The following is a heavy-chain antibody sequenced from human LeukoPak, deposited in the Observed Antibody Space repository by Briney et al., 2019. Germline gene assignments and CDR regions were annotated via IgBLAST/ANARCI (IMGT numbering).Heavy chain of an antibody. CDR3: ARGGYSYPLYNWFDP. D-gene: IGHD5-18*01. V-gene: IGHV4-59*01. Sequence: SETLSLTCTVSGGSTSSYYWSWIRQPPGKGLEWIGYIYYSGSTNYNPSLKSRVTISVDTSKNQFSLKLSSVTAADTAVYYCARGGYSYPLYNWFDPWGQGTLVTVSS. CDR2: IYYSGST. J-gene: IGHJ5*02. CDR1: GGSTSSYY.